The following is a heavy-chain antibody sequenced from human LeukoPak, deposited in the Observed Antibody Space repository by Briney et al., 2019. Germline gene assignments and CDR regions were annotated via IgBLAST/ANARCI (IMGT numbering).Heavy chain of an antibody. CDR1: GGSFSGYY. CDR2: INHSGST. D-gene: IGHD4-11*01. CDR3: ARGLVTTNPYFDY. J-gene: IGHJ4*02. Sequence: SETLSLTCAVYGGSFSGYYWSWIRQPPGKGLEWIGAINHSGSTNYNPSLKSRVTISVDTSKNQFSLKLSSVTAADTAVYYCARGLVTTNPYFDYWGQGTLVTVSS. V-gene: IGHV4-34*01.